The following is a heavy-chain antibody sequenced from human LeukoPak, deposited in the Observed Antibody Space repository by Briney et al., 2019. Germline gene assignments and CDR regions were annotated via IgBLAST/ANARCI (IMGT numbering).Heavy chain of an antibody. CDR2: ITDSGSST. CDR1: GFSFSNYA. D-gene: IGHD6-19*01. CDR3: ATEVRGYTSGTFDY. J-gene: IGHJ4*02. V-gene: IGHV3-23*01. Sequence: PGGSLRLSCAASGFSFSNYAMSWVRQAPGKGLEWVSGITDSGSSTYHADSVKGRFTISRDNSKNTLYLQMNSVRDEDTAVCYCATEVRGYTSGTFDYWGQGTLVSVSS.